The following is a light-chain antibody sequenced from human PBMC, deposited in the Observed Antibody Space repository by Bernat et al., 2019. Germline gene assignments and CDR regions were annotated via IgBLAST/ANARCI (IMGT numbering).Light chain of an antibody. CDR1: QSVRTS. Sequence: EIVMTQSPATLSVSPGDTATLSCRASQSVRTSLAWYQQIPGQAPRLLTHDASTRATGIPARFSGSGSGTEFTVTISSLQSEDFAVYYCQQYNKWPWTFGQGTKVEIK. J-gene: IGKJ1*01. V-gene: IGKV3-15*01. CDR2: DAS. CDR3: QQYNKWPWT.